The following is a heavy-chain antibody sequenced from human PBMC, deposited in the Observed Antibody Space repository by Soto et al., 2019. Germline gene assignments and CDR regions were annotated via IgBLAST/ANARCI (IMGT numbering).Heavy chain of an antibody. CDR3: AKADFITMIVVVIPFDY. D-gene: IGHD3-22*01. CDR1: VFTFSSYA. Sequence: RGSLRLSCAASVFTFSSYAMSWFRQAPGKGLEWVSAISGSGGSTYYADSVKGRFTISRDNSKNTLYLQMNSLRAEDTAVYYCAKADFITMIVVVIPFDYWGQGTLVTVSS. CDR2: ISGSGGST. J-gene: IGHJ4*02. V-gene: IGHV3-23*01.